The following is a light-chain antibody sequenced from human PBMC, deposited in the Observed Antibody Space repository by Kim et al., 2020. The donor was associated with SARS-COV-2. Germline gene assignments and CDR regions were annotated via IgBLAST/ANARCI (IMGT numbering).Light chain of an antibody. J-gene: IGKJ1*01. Sequence: ASVGARVTILCRASQSISAWLAWYQQKPGRAPKLLMYDVSTLEGGVPSRFSGSGSGTQFTLTIDSLQPDDFATYFCQQYKSTPWTFGQGTKVDIK. V-gene: IGKV1-5*02. CDR1: QSISAW. CDR3: QQYKSTPWT. CDR2: DVS.